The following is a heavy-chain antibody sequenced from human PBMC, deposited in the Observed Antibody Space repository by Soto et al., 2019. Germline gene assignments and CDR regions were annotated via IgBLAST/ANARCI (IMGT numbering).Heavy chain of an antibody. J-gene: IGHJ6*02. D-gene: IGHD3-3*01. CDR2: IYTSGST. Sequence: KTSETLSLTCTVSGGSISSYYWSWIRQPAGKGLEWIGRIYTSGSTNYNPSLKSRVTMSVDTSKNQFSLKLSSVTAADTAVYYCARGYDFWSGEDYYYGMDVWGQVPNVTVSS. V-gene: IGHV4-4*07. CDR1: GGSISSYY. CDR3: ARGYDFWSGEDYYYGMDV.